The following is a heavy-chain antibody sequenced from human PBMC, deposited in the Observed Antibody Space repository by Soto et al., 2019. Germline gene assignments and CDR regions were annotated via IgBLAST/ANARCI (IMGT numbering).Heavy chain of an antibody. Sequence: QVQLQESRPGLVKPSETLTLTCNVSGDYMSKYYWSWVRQPAGKGLEWIGRIWTSASTNYNPSLTSRVTMSIDTSMKLFTLDLKSVTAADSAVDYCARTVGAAYYFDFWGQGVLVTVSS. J-gene: IGHJ4*02. CDR1: GDYMSKYY. CDR3: ARTVGAAYYFDF. D-gene: IGHD3-16*01. V-gene: IGHV4-4*07. CDR2: IWTSAST.